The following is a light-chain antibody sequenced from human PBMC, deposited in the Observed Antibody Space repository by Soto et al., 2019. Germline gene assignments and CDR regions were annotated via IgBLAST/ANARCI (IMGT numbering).Light chain of an antibody. Sequence: QSVLTQPASVSGSPGQSITISCTGTSSDVGSYNLVSWYQQHPGKAPKLMIYEGSKRPSGVSNRFSGSKSGNTASLTISGLQAEDEADYYCCSYAGSIWVFGGGTKATVL. J-gene: IGLJ3*02. CDR3: CSYAGSIWV. V-gene: IGLV2-23*01. CDR2: EGS. CDR1: SSDVGSYNL.